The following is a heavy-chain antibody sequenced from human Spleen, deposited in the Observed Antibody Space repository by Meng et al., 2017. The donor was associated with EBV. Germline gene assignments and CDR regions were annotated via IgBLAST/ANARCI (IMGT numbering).Heavy chain of an antibody. D-gene: IGHD6-19*01. CDR3: ARIGYSTGCFATDY. V-gene: IGHV4-59*01. CDR2: IYYSRNT. Sequence: QLQLQESGPGPVKPSXXLSLTCAVYGGSFSGYYWSWIRQPPGKGLEYIGHIYYSRNTKYNPSLKSRVTISVDTSKNHFSLRLSSVTAADTAVYYCARIGYSTGCFATDYWGQGTLVTVSS. CDR1: GGSFSGYY. J-gene: IGHJ4*02.